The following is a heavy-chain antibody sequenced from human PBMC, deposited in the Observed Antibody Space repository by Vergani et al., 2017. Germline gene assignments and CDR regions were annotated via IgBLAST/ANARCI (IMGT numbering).Heavy chain of an antibody. V-gene: IGHV3-11*05. Sequence: QVQLVESGGGLVKPGASLRLSCAASGFTFSDYYMSWIRQAPGKGLEWVSYISSSSSYTNYADSVKGRFTISRDNAKNSLYLQMNSLRAEDTAVYYCAREGEGAPPFDYWGQGTLVTVSS. D-gene: IGHD1-26*01. CDR3: AREGEGAPPFDY. CDR2: ISSSSSYT. J-gene: IGHJ4*02. CDR1: GFTFSDYY.